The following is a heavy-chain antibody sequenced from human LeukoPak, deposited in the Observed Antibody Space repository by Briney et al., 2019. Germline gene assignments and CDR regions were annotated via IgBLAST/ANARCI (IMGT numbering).Heavy chain of an antibody. CDR1: GFTFDDYA. V-gene: IGHV3-9*01. J-gene: IGHJ4*02. CDR2: ISWNSGSI. D-gene: IGHD3-10*01. CDR3: ARSGMVRASYYFDY. Sequence: PGRSLRLSCAASGFTFDDYAMHWVRQAPGKGLEWVSGISWNSGSIGYADSVKGRFTISRDNAKNSLYLQMNSLRAEDTALYYCARSGMVRASYYFDYRGQGTLVTVSS.